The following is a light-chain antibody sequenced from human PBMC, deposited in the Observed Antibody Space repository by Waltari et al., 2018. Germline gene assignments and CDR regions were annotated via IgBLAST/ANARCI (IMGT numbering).Light chain of an antibody. CDR1: QGISSY. J-gene: IGKJ4*01. V-gene: IGKV1-8*01. CDR2: AAS. Sequence: AIRITQSPSSLSASTGDRVTITCRASQGISSYLAWYQQQPGKAPKLLIYAASTLQSGGPSRFSGSGSGTEFTLTISCLQSEDFATYYGQQYYSYPLTFGGGTKVEIK. CDR3: QQYYSYPLT.